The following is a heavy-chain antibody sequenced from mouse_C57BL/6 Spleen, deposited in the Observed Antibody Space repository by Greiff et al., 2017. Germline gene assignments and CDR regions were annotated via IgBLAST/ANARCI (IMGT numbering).Heavy chain of an antibody. CDR3: AGFDY. J-gene: IGHJ2*01. CDR2: ISLKSDNYSS. V-gene: IGHV6-3*01. Sequence: EVKLVESGGGLVQPGGSMKLSCVASGFTFSNYWMNWVRQSPEKGLEWVAQISLKSDNYSSPYAESVKGRFTISRDESKTSVYLQSSNIRAEGTGIYYCAGFDYWGQGTTLTVSS. CDR1: GFTFSNYW.